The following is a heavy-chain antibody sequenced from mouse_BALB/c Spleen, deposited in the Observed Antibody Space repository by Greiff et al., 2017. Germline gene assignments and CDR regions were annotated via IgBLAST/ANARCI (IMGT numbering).Heavy chain of an antibody. J-gene: IGHJ4*01. CDR3: ARDRVYYGNYDAMDY. CDR1: GFTFTDYY. V-gene: IGHV7-3*02. CDR2: IRNKANGYTT. Sequence: EVHLVESGGGLVQPGGYLRLSCATSGFTFTDYYMSWVRQPPGKALEWLGFIRNKANGYTTEYSASVKGRFTISRDNSQSILYLQMNTLRAEDSATYYCARDRVYYGNYDAMDYWGQGTSVTVSS. D-gene: IGHD2-1*01.